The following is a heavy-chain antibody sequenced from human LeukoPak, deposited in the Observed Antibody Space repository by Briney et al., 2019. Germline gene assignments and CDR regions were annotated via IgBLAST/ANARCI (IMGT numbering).Heavy chain of an antibody. V-gene: IGHV4-31*03. Sequence: SETLSLTCTVSGGSISSGGYYWSWIRQHPGKGLEWIGYIYYSGSTYYNPSHKSRVTISVDTSKNQFSLKLSSVTAADTAVYYCAREIGNYYDSSGYQYYFDYWGQGTLVTVSS. CDR3: AREIGNYYDSSGYQYYFDY. CDR2: IYYSGST. D-gene: IGHD3-22*01. J-gene: IGHJ4*02. CDR1: GGSISSGGYY.